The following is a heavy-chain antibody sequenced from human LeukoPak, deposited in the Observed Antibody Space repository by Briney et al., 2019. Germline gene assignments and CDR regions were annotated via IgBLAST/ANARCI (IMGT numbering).Heavy chain of an antibody. V-gene: IGHV4-39*07. CDR1: GGSISNTNYY. D-gene: IGHD1-7*01. J-gene: IGHJ4*01. CDR2: VYSSGHT. Sequence: TSETLSLTCTVSGGSISNTNYYWGWIRQPPGKGLEWIGSVYSSGHTYYNPSLTSRVTVSVDTSKNQFSLKLTSVTAADTAVYFCTREIGGTTVHYWGHGTLVTVSS. CDR3: TREIGGTTVHY.